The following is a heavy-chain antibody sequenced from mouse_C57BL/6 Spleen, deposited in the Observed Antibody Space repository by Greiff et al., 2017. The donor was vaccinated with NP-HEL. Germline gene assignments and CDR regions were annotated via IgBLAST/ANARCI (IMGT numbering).Heavy chain of an antibody. CDR1: GYTFTDYY. Sequence: VQLQQSGAELVKPGASVKISCKASGYTFTDYYINWVKQRPGQGLEWIGKIGPGSGSTYYIEKFKGKATLTADKSSSTAYMQLSSLTAEDSAVYFCARYTTVVASRWYFDVWGTGTTVTVSS. CDR3: ARYTTVVASRWYFDV. V-gene: IGHV1-77*01. CDR2: IGPGSGST. J-gene: IGHJ1*03. D-gene: IGHD1-1*01.